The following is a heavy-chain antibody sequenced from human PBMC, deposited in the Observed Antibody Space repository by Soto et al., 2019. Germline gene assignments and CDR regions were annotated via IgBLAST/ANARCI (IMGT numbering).Heavy chain of an antibody. J-gene: IGHJ5*02. V-gene: IGHV3-7*01. CDR2: IKQDGSEK. Sequence: EVQLVESGGGLVQPGGSLRLSCAASGFTFSSYWMSWVRQAPGKGLEWVANIKQDGSEKYYVDSVKGRFTISRDNAKNSLYLQMNSLKAEDTAVYYCARVPKVVGATSRWFDPWGQGTLVTVSS. CDR3: ARVPKVVGATSRWFDP. D-gene: IGHD1-26*01. CDR1: GFTFSSYW.